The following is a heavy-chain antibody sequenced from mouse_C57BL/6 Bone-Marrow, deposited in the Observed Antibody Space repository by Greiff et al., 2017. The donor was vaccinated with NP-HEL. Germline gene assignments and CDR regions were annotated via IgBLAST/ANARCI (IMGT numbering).Heavy chain of an antibody. Sequence: EVNLVESGGGLVKPGGSLKLSCAASGFTFSDYGMHWVRQAPEKGLEWVAYISSGSSTIYYAETVKGRFTISRDNAKNPLFLQMTSLRSEGTAIYYCAAYSYGSSGYYAMDYWGQGTSVTVSS. CDR1: GFTFSDYG. CDR2: ISSGSSTI. J-gene: IGHJ4*01. CDR3: AAYSYGSSGYYAMDY. V-gene: IGHV5-17*01. D-gene: IGHD1-1*01.